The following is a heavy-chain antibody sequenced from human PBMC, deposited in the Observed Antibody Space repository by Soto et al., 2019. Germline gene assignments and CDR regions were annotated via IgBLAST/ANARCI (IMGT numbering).Heavy chain of an antibody. CDR3: AKDNLRQAGGYYYYYGMDV. CDR1: GFTFSSYG. CDR2: ISYDGSNK. V-gene: IGHV3-30*18. Sequence: GGSLRLSCAASGFTFSSYGMHWVHQAPGKGLEWVAVISYDGSNKYYADSVKGRFTISRDNSKNTLYLQMNSLRAEDTAVYYCAKDNLRQAGGYYYYYGMDVWGQGTTVTVSS. D-gene: IGHD2-8*02. J-gene: IGHJ6*02.